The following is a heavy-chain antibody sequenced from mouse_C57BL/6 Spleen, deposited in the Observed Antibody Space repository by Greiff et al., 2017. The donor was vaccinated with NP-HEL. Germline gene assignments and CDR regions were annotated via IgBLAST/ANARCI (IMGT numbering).Heavy chain of an antibody. D-gene: IGHD1-1*01. CDR3: ARSTITTVVAPYWYFDV. V-gene: IGHV1-9*01. CDR2: ILPGSGST. Sequence: QVQLQQSGAELMKPGASVKLSCKATGYTFTGYWIEWVKQRPGHGLEWIGEILPGSGSTNYNEKFKGKATFTADTSSNTAYMQLSSLTTEDSAIYYGARSTITTVVAPYWYFDVWGTGTTVTVSS. CDR1: GYTFTGYW. J-gene: IGHJ1*03.